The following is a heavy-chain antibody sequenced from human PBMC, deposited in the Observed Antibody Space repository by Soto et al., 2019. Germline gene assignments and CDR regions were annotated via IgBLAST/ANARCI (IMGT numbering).Heavy chain of an antibody. D-gene: IGHD1-1*01. CDR2: ISGSGGST. Sequence: EVQLLESGGGLVQPGGSLRLSCAASGFTFSSYAMSWVRQTPGKGLEWVSVISGSGGSTYYADSVKGRFTISRDNSKNTVYLQMNSLRAEDAAVYYCARDDRRDAYNANSDHGGQGTLLTVSS. CDR1: GFTFSSYA. V-gene: IGHV3-23*01. CDR3: ARDDRRDAYNANSDH. J-gene: IGHJ4*02.